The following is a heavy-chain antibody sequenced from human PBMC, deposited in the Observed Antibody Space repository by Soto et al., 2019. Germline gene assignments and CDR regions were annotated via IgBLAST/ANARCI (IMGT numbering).Heavy chain of an antibody. D-gene: IGHD2-15*01. Sequence: SETLSLTCAVYGWSFIGYYWSWIRQPPGKGLEWIGEINHSGSTNYNPSLKSRVTISVDTSKNQFSLKLSSVTAADTAVYYCARRSTLQNAYYFDYWGQGTLVTVSS. J-gene: IGHJ4*02. CDR2: INHSGST. V-gene: IGHV4-34*01. CDR1: GWSFIGYY. CDR3: ARRSTLQNAYYFDY.